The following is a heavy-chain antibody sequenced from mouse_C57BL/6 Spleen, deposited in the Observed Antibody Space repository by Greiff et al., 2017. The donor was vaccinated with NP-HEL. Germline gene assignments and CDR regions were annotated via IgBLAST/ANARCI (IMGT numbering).Heavy chain of an antibody. V-gene: IGHV1-42*01. Sequence: VHVKQSGPELVKPGASVKISCKASGYSFTGYYMNWVKQSPEKSLEWIGEINPSTGGTTYNQKFKAKATLTVDKSSSTAYMQLKSLTSEDSAVYYCARYPSTTVPWFAYWGQGTLVTVSA. CDR1: GYSFTGYY. CDR2: INPSTGGT. J-gene: IGHJ3*01. D-gene: IGHD1-1*01. CDR3: ARYPSTTVPWFAY.